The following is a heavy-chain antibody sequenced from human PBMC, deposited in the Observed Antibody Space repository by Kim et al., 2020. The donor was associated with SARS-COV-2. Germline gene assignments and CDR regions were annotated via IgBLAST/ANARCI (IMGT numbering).Heavy chain of an antibody. Sequence: GYADCVKGRFTISRDNAKNSLYLQMNSLRAEDTALYYCAKGALVSGAFDYWGQGTLVTVSS. D-gene: IGHD6-13*01. V-gene: IGHV3-9*01. CDR3: AKGALVSGAFDY. J-gene: IGHJ4*02.